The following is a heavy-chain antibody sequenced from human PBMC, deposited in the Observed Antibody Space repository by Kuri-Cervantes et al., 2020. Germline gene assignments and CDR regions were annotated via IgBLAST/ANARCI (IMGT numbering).Heavy chain of an antibody. CDR1: GGSISSYY. V-gene: IGHV4-4*07. J-gene: IGHJ5*02. CDR2: IHTSEST. D-gene: IGHD3-22*01. Sequence: SETLSLTCTVSGGSISSYYWSWIRQPAGKGLEWIGRIHTSESTIYNPSLRSRITISVDKSKNQFSLKLTSVTAADTAVYFCARDAAFDGSVRFDPWGQGTLVTVSS. CDR3: ARDAAFDGSVRFDP.